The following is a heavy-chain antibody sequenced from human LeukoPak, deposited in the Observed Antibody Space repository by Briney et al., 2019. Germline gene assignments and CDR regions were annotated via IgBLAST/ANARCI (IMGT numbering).Heavy chain of an antibody. CDR3: VIDGTANSGNFGHWFDP. J-gene: IGHJ5*02. CDR1: GFSFSNYE. Sequence: GGSLRLSCAASGFSFSNYEMNWVRQAPGKGLEWVSYISSSGSAIYYADSVKGRFTISRDNANNSLYLQMNSLRAEDTAVYYCVIDGTANSGNFGHWFDPWGQGTLVTVSS. D-gene: IGHD1-26*01. CDR2: ISSSGSAI. V-gene: IGHV3-48*03.